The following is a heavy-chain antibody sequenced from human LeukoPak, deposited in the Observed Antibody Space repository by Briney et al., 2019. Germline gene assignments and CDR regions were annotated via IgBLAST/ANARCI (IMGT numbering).Heavy chain of an antibody. CDR1: ALTFSNYA. D-gene: IGHD3-10*01. CDR3: ATYDDRGSGNWDY. CDR2: IAGDGGDK. Sequence: GGSLRLSCAASALTFSNYAMNWVRQAPGEGLKWVAIIAGDGGDKYYADSVRGRFTISRDNSKNTLYLEMNSLRLEDTSLYYCATYDDRGSGNWDYWGQGTLVTVSS. V-gene: IGHV3-30*14. J-gene: IGHJ4*02.